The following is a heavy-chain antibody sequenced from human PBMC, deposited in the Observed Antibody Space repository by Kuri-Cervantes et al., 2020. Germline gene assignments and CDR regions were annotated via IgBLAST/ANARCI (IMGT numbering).Heavy chain of an antibody. V-gene: IGHV1-18*04. Sequence: ASVKVTCKASGYTFTSYGISWVRQAPGQELEWMGWISAYNGNTNYAQKLQGRVTMTTDTYTSTAYMELRSLRSDDAAVYYCVAYVAVRGVSSLDYWGQGTLVTVSS. CDR1: GYTFTSYG. CDR3: VAYVAVRGVSSLDY. D-gene: IGHD3-10*01. CDR2: ISAYNGNT. J-gene: IGHJ4*02.